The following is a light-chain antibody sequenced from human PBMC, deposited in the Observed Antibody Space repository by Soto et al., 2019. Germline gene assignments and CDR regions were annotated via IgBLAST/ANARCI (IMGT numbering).Light chain of an antibody. CDR1: RSDDGGYNY. CDR2: DVS. J-gene: IGLJ1*01. Sequence: QSVLTQPASVSGSPGQSITISCTGTRSDDGGYNYVSWYQQHPGKAPKLMIYDVSNRPSGVSNRFSGSKSGNTASLTISGLQAEDEADYYCSSYTSSSTRVFGTGTKVTVL. CDR3: SSYTSSSTRV. V-gene: IGLV2-14*01.